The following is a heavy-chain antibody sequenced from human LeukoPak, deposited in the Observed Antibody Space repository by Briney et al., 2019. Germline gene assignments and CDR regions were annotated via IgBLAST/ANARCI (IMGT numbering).Heavy chain of an antibody. CDR1: GYTFTGYY. J-gene: IGHJ4*02. CDR3: ARAYYDILTGYYNPSGYFDY. Sequence: GASVKLSCKASGYTFTGYYMHWVRHAPGQGLECMGWINPHSGGTNYAQKIQGRVTMTRDTSISTAYMELSRLRSDDTAVYYCARAYYDILTGYYNPSGYFDYWGQGTLVTVSS. V-gene: IGHV1-2*02. D-gene: IGHD3-9*01. CDR2: INPHSGGT.